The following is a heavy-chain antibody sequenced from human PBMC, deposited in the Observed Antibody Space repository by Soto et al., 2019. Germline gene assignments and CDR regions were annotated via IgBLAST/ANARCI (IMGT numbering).Heavy chain of an antibody. D-gene: IGHD2-15*01. J-gene: IGHJ3*02. Sequence: PGESLKISCKGSGYSFTSYWIGWVRQMPGKGLEWMGIIYPGDSDTRYSPSFQGQVTISADKSISTAYLQWSSLKASDTAMYYCGGCSCGSCCRPNDALDIPGQGKMVTVS. CDR3: GGCSCGSCCRPNDALDI. V-gene: IGHV5-51*01. CDR1: GYSFTSYW. CDR2: IYPGDSDT.